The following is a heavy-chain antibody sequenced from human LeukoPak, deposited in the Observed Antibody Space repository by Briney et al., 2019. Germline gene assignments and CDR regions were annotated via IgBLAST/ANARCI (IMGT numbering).Heavy chain of an antibody. V-gene: IGHV3-66*01. CDR3: ASDLSTWFD. Sequence: GGALRLSCVASGVIVSNNYMSWVRQAPGVGLEWGSTIYRGGSSFYADSVKGRFTISRDNSKNTLYLQMDSLRAEDTAVYYCASDLSTWFDWGQGTQVTVAS. CDR1: GVIVSNNY. CDR2: IYRGGSS. J-gene: IGHJ4*02. D-gene: IGHD6-13*01.